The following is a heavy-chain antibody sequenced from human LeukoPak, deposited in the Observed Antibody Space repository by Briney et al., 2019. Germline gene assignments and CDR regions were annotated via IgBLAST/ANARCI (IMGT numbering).Heavy chain of an antibody. CDR3: AKESGALGAPLYDY. CDR2: ISDNGGGR. V-gene: IGHV3-23*01. Sequence: PGRSLRLSCAASGFAFRSYAIHWVRQAPGEGLEWVSGISDNGGGRYYADSVKGRFTISRDNSKNMLYLQMNSLRAEDTAVYYCAKESGALGAPLYDYWGRGILVTASS. J-gene: IGHJ4*02. CDR1: GFAFRSYA. D-gene: IGHD4/OR15-4a*01.